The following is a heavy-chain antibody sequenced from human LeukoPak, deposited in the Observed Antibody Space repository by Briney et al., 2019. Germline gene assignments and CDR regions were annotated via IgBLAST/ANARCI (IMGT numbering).Heavy chain of an antibody. CDR2: INHSGST. D-gene: IGHD5-12*01. CDR1: GGSFSGYY. J-gene: IGHJ5*02. Sequence: SETLSLTCAVYGGSFSGYYWSWIRQPPGKGLEWIGEINHSGSTNYNPSLKSRVTISVDTSKIQFSLKLSSVTAADTAVYYCARGGLRGYSGYVSYNWFDPWGQGTLVTVSS. V-gene: IGHV4-34*01. CDR3: ARGGLRGYSGYVSYNWFDP.